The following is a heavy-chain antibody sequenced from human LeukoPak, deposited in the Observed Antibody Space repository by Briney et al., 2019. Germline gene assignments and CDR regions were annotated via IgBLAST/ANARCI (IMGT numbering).Heavy chain of an antibody. CDR2: INPNSGGT. Sequence: GASVKVSCKASGYTFTGYYIHWVRQAPGQGLEWMGWINPNSGGTNNAQKFQGRVTMTRDTSISTAYMELSSLRSEDTAVYYCARMSYYDRRGDNWFDPWGQGTLVIVSS. J-gene: IGHJ5*02. CDR1: GYTFTGYY. D-gene: IGHD3-22*01. V-gene: IGHV1-2*02. CDR3: ARMSYYDRRGDNWFDP.